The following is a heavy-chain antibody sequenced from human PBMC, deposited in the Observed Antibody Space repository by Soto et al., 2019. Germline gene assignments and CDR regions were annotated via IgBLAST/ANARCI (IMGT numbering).Heavy chain of an antibody. CDR2: IYYSGYT. CDR3: ARHNGPLYVGYYYDMDV. J-gene: IGHJ6*02. CDR1: GLSISSSSCY. Sequence: SDTPSLTCTVYGLSISSSSCYWAWISKPPGKGLEWIGSIYYSGYTYYNPSLKSRVTISVDTSKNQFSLKLSSVTAADTAVYYCARHNGPLYVGYYYDMDVWGQGTTVT. V-gene: IGHV4-39*01. D-gene: IGHD3-16*01.